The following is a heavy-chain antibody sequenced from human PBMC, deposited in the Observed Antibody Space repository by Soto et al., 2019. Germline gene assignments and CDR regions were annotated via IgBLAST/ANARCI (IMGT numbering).Heavy chain of an antibody. CDR1: GFTFSDYY. CDR2: ISSSSSYT. J-gene: IGHJ4*02. CDR3: ATGQYYYDSSAYYYS. V-gene: IGHV3-11*05. D-gene: IGHD3-22*01. Sequence: QVQLVESGGGLVKPGGSLRLSCAASGFTFSDYYMSWIRQAPGKGLEWVSYISSSSSYTNYADSVRGRFTISRDNAKSSLYLQMNGLRAGDTAVYYCATGQYYYDSSAYYYSWGQGTLVTVSS.